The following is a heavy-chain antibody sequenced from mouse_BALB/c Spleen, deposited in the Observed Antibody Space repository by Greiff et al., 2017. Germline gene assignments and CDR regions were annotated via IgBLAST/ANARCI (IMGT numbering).Heavy chain of an antibody. V-gene: IGHV3-2*02. Sequence: EVQGVESGPGLVKPSQSLSLTCTVTGYSITSDYAWNWIRQFPGNKLEWMGYISYSGSTSYNPSLKSRISITRDTSKNQFFLQLNSVTTEDTATYYCARSGTGAWFAYWGQGTLVTVSA. CDR2: ISYSGST. D-gene: IGHD3-2*02. CDR1: GYSITSDYA. CDR3: ARSGTGAWFAY. J-gene: IGHJ3*01.